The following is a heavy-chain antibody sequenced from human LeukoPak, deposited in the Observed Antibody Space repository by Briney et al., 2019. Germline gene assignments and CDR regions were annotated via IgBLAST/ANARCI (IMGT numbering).Heavy chain of an antibody. D-gene: IGHD3-16*01. V-gene: IGHV1-18*04. CDR1: GYTFTGYY. CDR3: ARDASLGSWFDP. J-gene: IGHJ5*02. CDR2: ISAYNGNT. Sequence: ASVKVSCKASGYTFTGYYMHWVRQAPGQGLEWMGWISAYNGNTNYAQKLQGRVTMTTDTSTSTAYMELRSLRSDDTAVYYCARDASLGSWFDPWGQGTLVTVSS.